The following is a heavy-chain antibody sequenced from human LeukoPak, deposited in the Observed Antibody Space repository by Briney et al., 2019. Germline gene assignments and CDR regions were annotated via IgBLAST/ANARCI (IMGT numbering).Heavy chain of an antibody. J-gene: IGHJ6*02. Sequence: PGGSLRLSCAASGFTFDDYAMHWVRQAPGKGLEWVSGISWNSGSIGYADSVKGRFTISRDNAKNSLYLQMNSLRAEDTAVYYCARDSSGMDVWGQGTTVTVSS. CDR2: ISWNSGSI. CDR3: ARDSSGMDV. CDR1: GFTFDDYA. V-gene: IGHV3-9*01.